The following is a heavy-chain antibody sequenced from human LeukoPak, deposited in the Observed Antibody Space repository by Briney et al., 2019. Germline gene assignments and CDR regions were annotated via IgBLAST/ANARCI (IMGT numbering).Heavy chain of an antibody. Sequence: EAGGSLRLPCAASGFTFSSYSMNWVRQAPGKGLEWVSSISSSGTYVYYADSVKGRFTISRDNAKNSLSLQMNSLRADDAAVYYCARASSKQLAGYLPDGFDIWGQGTMVTVSS. J-gene: IGHJ3*02. CDR3: ARASSKQLAGYLPDGFDI. V-gene: IGHV3-21*01. D-gene: IGHD3-9*01. CDR1: GFTFSSYS. CDR2: ISSSGTYV.